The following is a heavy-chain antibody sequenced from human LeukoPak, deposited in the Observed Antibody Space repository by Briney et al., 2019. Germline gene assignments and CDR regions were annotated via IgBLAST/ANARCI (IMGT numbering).Heavy chain of an antibody. J-gene: IGHJ6*03. CDR3: ARDSSPAGLPYMDA. Sequence: PSETLCVTCLVSGGSMKRSYWTWIRQAPGKGLEWIGNIDDSGNTNYSPSLKSRVTISLDTSKNQFSLRVTSVTAADRALYFCARDSSPAGLPYMDAWGKGTMVTVSS. V-gene: IGHV4-59*01. CDR2: IDDSGNT. D-gene: IGHD2-2*01. CDR1: GGSMKRSY.